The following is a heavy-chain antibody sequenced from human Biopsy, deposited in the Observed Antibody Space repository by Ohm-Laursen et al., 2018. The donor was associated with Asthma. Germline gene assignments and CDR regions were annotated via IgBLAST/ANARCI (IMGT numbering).Heavy chain of an antibody. D-gene: IGHD1-1*01. V-gene: IGHV3-30*01. CDR1: GFSFSNFA. CDR3: VRDGTDDAFDI. CDR2: ISKDASTQ. J-gene: IGHJ3*02. Sequence: SLRLSCAASGFSFSNFAIHWVRQAPGKGLEWVGVISKDASTQDYADSVKGRFTMARDNSKNTLDLRMNSLREEDTAAYYCVRDGTDDAFDIWGQGTVVSVSS.